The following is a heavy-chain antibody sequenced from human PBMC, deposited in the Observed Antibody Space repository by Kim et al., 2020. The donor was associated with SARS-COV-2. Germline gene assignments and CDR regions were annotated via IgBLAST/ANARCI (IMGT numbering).Heavy chain of an antibody. V-gene: IGHV3-23*01. CDR2: ISGSGGST. CDR3: AKDILTIRFLEWLPYRGAFDI. D-gene: IGHD3-3*01. J-gene: IGHJ3*02. CDR1: GFTFSSYA. Sequence: GGSLRLSCAASGFTFSSYAMSWVRQAPGKGLEWVSAISGSGGSTYYADSVKGRFTISRDNSKNTLYLQMNSLRAEDTAVYYCAKDILTIRFLEWLPYRGAFDIWGQGTMVTVSS.